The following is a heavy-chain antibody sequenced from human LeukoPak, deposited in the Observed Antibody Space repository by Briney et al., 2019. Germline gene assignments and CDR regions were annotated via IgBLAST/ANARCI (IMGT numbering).Heavy chain of an antibody. D-gene: IGHD6-19*01. Sequence: PGGSLRLSCAASGFTFSSCAMSWVRQAPGKGLEWVSTIIDSGNSIYYADSAEGRFTISRDNSKNTLYLQMNSLRAEDTAVYYCARRGSSGWYRWYFDYWGQGTLVTVSS. CDR1: GFTFSSCA. J-gene: IGHJ4*02. V-gene: IGHV3-23*01. CDR2: IIDSGNSI. CDR3: ARRGSSGWYRWYFDY.